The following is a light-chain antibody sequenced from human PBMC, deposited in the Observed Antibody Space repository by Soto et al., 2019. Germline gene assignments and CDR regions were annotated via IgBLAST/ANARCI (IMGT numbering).Light chain of an antibody. Sequence: EIVLTQSTATLTFSPWERATVSCRASQSVSSYLAWYQQKPGQAPRLLIYDASNRATGIPDRFSGSGSGTDFTLTISSLEPEDFAVYYCQHYGDSARTFGPGTRLEIK. CDR3: QHYGDSART. V-gene: IGKV3-11*01. CDR1: QSVSSY. CDR2: DAS. J-gene: IGKJ5*01.